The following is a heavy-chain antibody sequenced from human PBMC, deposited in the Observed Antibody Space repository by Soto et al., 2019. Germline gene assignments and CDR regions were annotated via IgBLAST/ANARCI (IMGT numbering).Heavy chain of an antibody. J-gene: IGHJ6*02. V-gene: IGHV3-11*06. CDR3: ARDQKGSSWNDYYYYGMDV. CDR1: GFTFSDYD. Sequence: PGGSLRLSCAASGFTFSDYDMSWIRQAPGKGLEWVSYISSSSSYTNYADSVKGRFTISRDNAKNSLYLQMNSLRAEDTAVYYCARDQKGSSWNDYYYYGMDVWGQGTTVTVSS. CDR2: ISSSSSYT. D-gene: IGHD6-13*01.